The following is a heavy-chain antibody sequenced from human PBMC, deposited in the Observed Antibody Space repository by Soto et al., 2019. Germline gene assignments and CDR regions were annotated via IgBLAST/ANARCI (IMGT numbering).Heavy chain of an antibody. D-gene: IGHD3-16*02. V-gene: IGHV3-7*01. J-gene: IGHJ4*02. CDR2: INQDESQK. CDR1: GFTFSSYW. CDR3: ATKVVIVCIGFVDY. Sequence: EVQLVESGGGLVQTGGSLRLSCVASGFTFSSYWMNWVRQAPGEGLEWVANINQDESQKYYADSVKGRFSISRDNARNALYLQMNSLRVEDAAVYYWATKVVIVCIGFVDYWGQGILVTVSS.